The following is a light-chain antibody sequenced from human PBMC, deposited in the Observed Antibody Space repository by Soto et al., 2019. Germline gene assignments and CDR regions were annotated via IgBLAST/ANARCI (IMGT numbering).Light chain of an antibody. CDR1: SSDVGLYNL. V-gene: IGLV2-23*02. J-gene: IGLJ3*02. CDR3: CSYVGSSILM. CDR2: EVN. Sequence: QSVLTQPASMSGSPGQSITISCTGTSSDVGLYNLVSWYQHLPGKAPKLIIYEVNERPSGISDRFSGSKSGNTASLTISGRRDEDEADYYCCSYVGSSILMFGGGTKLTVL.